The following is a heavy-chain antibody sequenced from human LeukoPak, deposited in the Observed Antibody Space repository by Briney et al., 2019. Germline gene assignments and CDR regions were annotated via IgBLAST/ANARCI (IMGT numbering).Heavy chain of an antibody. V-gene: IGHV1-69*04. CDR1: GGTFSSYA. CDR3: ARGAPLWFGELLYYLMGPPPSDI. Sequence: SVKVSCKASGGTFSSYAISWVRQAPGQGLEWMGRIIPIHGIANYAQKFQGRVTITADKSTSTAYMELSSLRSEDTAVYYCARGAPLWFGELLYYLMGPPPSDIWGQGTMVTVSS. D-gene: IGHD3-10*01. CDR2: IIPIHGIA. J-gene: IGHJ3*02.